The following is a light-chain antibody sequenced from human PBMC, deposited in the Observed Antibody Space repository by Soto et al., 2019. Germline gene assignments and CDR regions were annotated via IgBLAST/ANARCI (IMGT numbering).Light chain of an antibody. CDR1: QSVSVD. V-gene: IGKV3-15*01. CDR2: GAS. J-gene: IGKJ1*01. CDR3: QQYNNWPPWT. Sequence: EIVMTQSPATLSVSPGERVTLSCRASQSVSVDLAWYQQRPGQAPRLLICGASTRATGIPVRFSGSGSGTEFSLTISSLQSEDFAFYYCQQYNNWPPWTFGQGTKVDIK.